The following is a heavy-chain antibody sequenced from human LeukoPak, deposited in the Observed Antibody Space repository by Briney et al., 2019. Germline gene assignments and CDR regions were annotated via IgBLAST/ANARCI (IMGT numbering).Heavy chain of an antibody. D-gene: IGHD3-22*01. CDR3: ARGYYDSSGYYWDAFDI. V-gene: IGHV4-30-4*01. CDR1: GGSISSGDYY. J-gene: IGHJ3*02. Sequence: SQTLSLTCTVSGGSISSGDYYWRWIRQPPGKGLEWIGYIYYSGSTYYNPSLKSRVTISVDTSKNQFSLKLSSVTAADTAVYYCARGYYDSSGYYWDAFDIWGQGTMVTVSS. CDR2: IYYSGST.